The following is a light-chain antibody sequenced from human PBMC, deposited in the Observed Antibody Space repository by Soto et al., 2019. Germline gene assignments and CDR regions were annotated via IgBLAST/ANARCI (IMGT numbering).Light chain of an antibody. Sequence: EIVLTQSPGTLSLSPGERATLSCRASQTVSSSYLAWYQQRPGQAPRLLLYGASSRATGIPDRFSASGSETDFTLTVDRLEPEDFAVYYCQQFGSSPFTFGPGTKVDIK. V-gene: IGKV3-20*01. CDR3: QQFGSSPFT. CDR2: GAS. J-gene: IGKJ3*01. CDR1: QTVSSSY.